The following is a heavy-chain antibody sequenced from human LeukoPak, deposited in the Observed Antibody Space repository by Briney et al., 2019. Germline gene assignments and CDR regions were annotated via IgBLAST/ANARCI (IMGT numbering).Heavy chain of an antibody. V-gene: IGHV3-11*04. CDR3: ARDTDLFGDFDY. J-gene: IGHJ4*02. CDR2: ISSSGSTI. Sequence: GGSLRLSCAASGFTFSDYYMSWIRQAPGKGLEWVSYISSSGSTIYYADSVKGRSTISRYNSKNTLYLQMNSLRAEDTAVYYCARDTDLFGDFDYWGQGTLGTVSS. CDR1: GFTFSDYY. D-gene: IGHD3-16*01.